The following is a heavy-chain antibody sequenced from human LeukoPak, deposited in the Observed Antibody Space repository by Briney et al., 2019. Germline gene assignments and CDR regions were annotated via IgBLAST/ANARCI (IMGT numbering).Heavy chain of an antibody. CDR1: GGSISSSSYY. V-gene: IGHV4-39*01. Sequence: SETLSLTCTVSGGSISSSSYYWGWIRQPPGKGLEWIGSIYYSGSTYYNPSLKSRVTISVGMSKNQFSLQLNSVTPEDTAVYYCARYSLRAVAGTNYYMDVWGKGTTVTISS. CDR3: ARYSLRAVAGTNYYMDV. J-gene: IGHJ6*03. D-gene: IGHD6-19*01. CDR2: IYYSGST.